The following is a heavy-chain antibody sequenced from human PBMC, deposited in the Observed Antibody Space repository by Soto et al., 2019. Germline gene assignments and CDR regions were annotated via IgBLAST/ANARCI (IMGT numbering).Heavy chain of an antibody. V-gene: IGHV4-39*01. Sequence: SETLSLTCTVSGGSISSSSYYWGWIRQPPGKGLEWIGSIYYSGSTYYNPSLKSRVTISVDTSKNQFSLKLSSVTAADTAVYYCARHLGYCSSTRCYAAGFWFDPWGQGTLVTVSS. CDR3: ARHLGYCSSTRCYAAGFWFDP. D-gene: IGHD2-2*01. J-gene: IGHJ5*02. CDR2: IYYSGST. CDR1: GGSISSSSYY.